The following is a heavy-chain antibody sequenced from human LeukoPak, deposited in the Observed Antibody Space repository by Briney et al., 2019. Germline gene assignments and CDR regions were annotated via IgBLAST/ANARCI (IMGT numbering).Heavy chain of an antibody. CDR1: GGTFSSYA. CDR2: IIPIFGIA. D-gene: IGHD2-15*01. J-gene: IGHJ6*02. V-gene: IGHV1-69*13. CDR3: AREELDIVVVVAATNYYYYYGMDV. Sequence: GASVKVSCKASGGTFSSYAISWVRQAPGQGLEWMGGIIPIFGIANYAQKFQGRVTITADESTSTAYMELSSLRSEDTAVYYCAREELDIVVVVAATNYYYYYGMDVWGQGTTVTVSS.